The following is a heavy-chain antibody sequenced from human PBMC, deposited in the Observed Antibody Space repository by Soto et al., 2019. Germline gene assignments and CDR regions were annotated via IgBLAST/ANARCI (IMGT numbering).Heavy chain of an antibody. Sequence: SVKVSCKASGGTFSSYAISWVRQAPGQGLEWMGGIIPIFGTANYAQKFQGRVTITADESTSTAYMELSSLRSEDTAVYYCARGKSLTGTPYPFDYWGQGTLVTVSS. V-gene: IGHV1-69*13. D-gene: IGHD1-7*01. J-gene: IGHJ4*02. CDR1: GGTFSSYA. CDR3: ARGKSLTGTPYPFDY. CDR2: IIPIFGTA.